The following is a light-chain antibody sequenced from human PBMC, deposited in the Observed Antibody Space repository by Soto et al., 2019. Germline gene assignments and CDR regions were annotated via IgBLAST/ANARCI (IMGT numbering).Light chain of an antibody. V-gene: IGLV4-60*03. CDR3: ETWDSSTRV. CDR2: LEGSGSY. J-gene: IGLJ2*01. Sequence: QSVLTQSSSASASLGSSVKLTCTLSSGHSTYIIAWHQQQPGKAPRFLMKLEGSGSYNKGSGVPDRFSGSSSGADRYLTISNLQSEDEADYYCETWDSSTRVFGGWTQLTVL. CDR1: SGHSTYI.